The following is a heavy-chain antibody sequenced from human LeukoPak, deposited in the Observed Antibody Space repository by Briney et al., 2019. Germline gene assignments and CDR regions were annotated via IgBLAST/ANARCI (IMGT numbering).Heavy chain of an antibody. CDR1: GFTFSSYA. Sequence: PGGSLRLSCAASGFTFSSYAMHWVRQAPGMGLEWVAVISYDGSNKHYADSVKGRFTISRDNSKNTLYLQMNSLRAEDTAVYYCARVDSYFGDYAHQYFDYWGQGTLVTVSS. D-gene: IGHD4-17*01. J-gene: IGHJ4*02. CDR3: ARVDSYFGDYAHQYFDY. V-gene: IGHV3-30-3*01. CDR2: ISYDGSNK.